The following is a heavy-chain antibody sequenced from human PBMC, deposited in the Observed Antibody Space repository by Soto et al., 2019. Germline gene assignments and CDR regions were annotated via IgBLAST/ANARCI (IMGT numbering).Heavy chain of an antibody. CDR2: IYYSGST. J-gene: IGHJ5*02. CDR3: GYDFWSGYYKSGWFDP. Sequence: SETLSLTCTVSVGSLTSSSYYWGWIRQPPGKGLEWIGSIYYSGSTYYNPSLKSRVTISVDTSKNQFSLKLSSVTAADTAVYYCGYDFWSGYYKSGWFDPWGQGTLVTVSS. V-gene: IGHV4-39*01. CDR1: VGSLTSSSYY. D-gene: IGHD3-3*01.